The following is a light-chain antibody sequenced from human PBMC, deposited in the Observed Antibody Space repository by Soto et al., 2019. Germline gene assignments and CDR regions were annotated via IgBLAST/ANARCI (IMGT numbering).Light chain of an antibody. CDR3: SSYTTSNTLV. Sequence: QSVLTQPASVSGSPGQSITISCTGTSSDIGAYNYVSWYRQHPGKAPKLMVYEVSDRPSGVSNRFSGSKSGNTASLTISGLQAEDEGDYYCSSYTTSNTLVFGGGTKLTVL. CDR2: EVS. V-gene: IGLV2-14*01. CDR1: SSDIGAYNY. J-gene: IGLJ3*02.